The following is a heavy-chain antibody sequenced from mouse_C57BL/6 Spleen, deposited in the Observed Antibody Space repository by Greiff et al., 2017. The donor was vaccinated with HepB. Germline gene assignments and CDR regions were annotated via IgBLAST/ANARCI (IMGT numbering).Heavy chain of an antibody. J-gene: IGHJ3*01. CDR2: IDPSDSYT. Sequence: QVQLQQPGAELVKPGASVKLSCKASGYTFTSYWMQWVKQRPGQGLEWIGEIDPSDSYTNYNQKFKGKATLTVDTSSNTAYMQLSSLTSEDSAVYYCAREDYYYGSRFAYWGQGTLVTVSA. V-gene: IGHV1-50*01. CDR1: GYTFTSYW. D-gene: IGHD1-1*01. CDR3: AREDYYYGSRFAY.